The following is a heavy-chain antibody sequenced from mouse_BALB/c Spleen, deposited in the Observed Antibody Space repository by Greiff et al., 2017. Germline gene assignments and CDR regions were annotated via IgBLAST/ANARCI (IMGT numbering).Heavy chain of an antibody. CDR3: ARDGYYVLDY. Sequence: EVKLVESGGGLVKPGGSLKLSCAASGFTFSDYYMYWVRQTPEKRMEWVATISDGGSYTYYPDSVKGRFTISRENAKNNLYLQMSSLMSEDTAMYYCARDGYYVLDYWGRGTTLTVSS. CDR2: ISDGGSYT. D-gene: IGHD2-3*01. J-gene: IGHJ2*01. CDR1: GFTFSDYY. V-gene: IGHV5-4*02.